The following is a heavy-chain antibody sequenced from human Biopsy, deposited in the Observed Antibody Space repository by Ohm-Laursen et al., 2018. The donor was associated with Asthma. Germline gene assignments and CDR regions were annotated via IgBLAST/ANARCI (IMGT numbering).Heavy chain of an antibody. CDR3: VRDGTDDAFDI. V-gene: IGHV3-30*01. D-gene: IGHD1-1*01. CDR2: MSKDASTQ. CDR1: GFSFSNFA. J-gene: IGHJ3*02. Sequence: SLRLSCTASGFSFSNFAIHWVRQAPGKGLEWVGVMSKDASTQDYADSVKGRFTTARDNSKNTLDLQMNSLREEDTAVYYCVRDGTDDAFDIWGQGTVVSVSS.